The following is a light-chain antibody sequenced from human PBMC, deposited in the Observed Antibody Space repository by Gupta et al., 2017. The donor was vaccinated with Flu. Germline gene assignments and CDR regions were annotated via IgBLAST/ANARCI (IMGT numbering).Light chain of an antibody. J-gene: IGLJ1*01. CDR3: QVWDSSAAV. CDR2: QDS. CDR1: NLGCKF. V-gene: IGLV3-1*01. Sequence: CAAHNLGCKFVCWYQQRPGQSPILVIDQDSKRPSGVPERCFGSNSGNTATLTISGAQPADEADYYCQVWDSSAAVFGAGTKVTVL.